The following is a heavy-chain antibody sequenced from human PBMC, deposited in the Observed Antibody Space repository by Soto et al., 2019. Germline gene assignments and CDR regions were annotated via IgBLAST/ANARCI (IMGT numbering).Heavy chain of an antibody. V-gene: IGHV4-30-2*01. CDR2: INHLETT. CDR3: ARGGGSDSFDY. J-gene: IGHJ4*02. Sequence: QLQLHESGSGLVKPSQTLSLTCTVSGASITYGDYAWSWIRQTPGKGLEWIGYINHLETTFYNPSFESRLTLSIDRAKNQFSLNLNSMSAADRAVYFCARGGGSDSFDYWGQGILVTVSS. D-gene: IGHD1-26*01. CDR1: GASITYGDYA.